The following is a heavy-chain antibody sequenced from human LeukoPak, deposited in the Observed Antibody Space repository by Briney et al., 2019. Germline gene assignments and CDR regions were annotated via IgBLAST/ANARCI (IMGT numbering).Heavy chain of an antibody. D-gene: IGHD6-19*01. CDR2: IIPIFGTA. Sequence: SVKVSCKASGGTFSSYAISWVRQAPGQGLEWMGGIIPIFGTANYAQKFQGRVTITTDESTSTAYMELSSLRSEDTAVYYCARAAVAEGYFDYWGQGTLVTVSS. J-gene: IGHJ4*02. CDR1: GGTFSSYA. CDR3: ARAAVAEGYFDY. V-gene: IGHV1-69*05.